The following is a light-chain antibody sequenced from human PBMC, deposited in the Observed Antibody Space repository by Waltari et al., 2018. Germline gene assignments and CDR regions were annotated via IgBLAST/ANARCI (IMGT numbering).Light chain of an antibody. J-gene: IGLJ2*01. V-gene: IGLV2-23*02. CDR3: CSYAGSSAFVI. CDR2: EVS. Sequence: QSALTQPASVSGSPGQSITISCTGTSSDVRNYKLVSWYQQHPGKAPKLMISEVSNRPSGFSNRFSGSKSGNTASLTISGLQAEDEADYYCCSYAGSSAFVIFGGGTKLTVL. CDR1: SSDVRNYKL.